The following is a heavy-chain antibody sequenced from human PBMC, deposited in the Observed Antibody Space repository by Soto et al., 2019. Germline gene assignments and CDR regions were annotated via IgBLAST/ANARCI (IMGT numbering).Heavy chain of an antibody. D-gene: IGHD2-15*01. CDR3: ARGGWSLDY. Sequence: SETLSLTCSVSGGSIISHYWSWIRQPPGKGLEWIGYIHYTGSTDYNPSLKSRPTISVDTSKNQFSLKLSSVTAADTAVYYCARGGWSLDYWGQGTLVTVSS. CDR2: IHYTGST. CDR1: GGSIISHY. J-gene: IGHJ4*02. V-gene: IGHV4-59*11.